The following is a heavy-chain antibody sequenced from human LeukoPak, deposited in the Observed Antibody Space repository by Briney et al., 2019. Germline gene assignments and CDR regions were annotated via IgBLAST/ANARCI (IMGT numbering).Heavy chain of an antibody. V-gene: IGHV3-48*03. CDR2: ISSSGSAI. J-gene: IGHJ3*01. CDR1: GFSFSSYE. CDR3: AAYYYDYSPKAV. Sequence: PGGSLRLSCAASGFSFSSYEMNWVRQAPGEGLEWVSYISSSGSAIDYVDSVKGRFTISRDNAKNSVYLQMNSLRAEDTAFYYCAAYYYDYSPKAVWGQGTLVTVSS. D-gene: IGHD3-22*01.